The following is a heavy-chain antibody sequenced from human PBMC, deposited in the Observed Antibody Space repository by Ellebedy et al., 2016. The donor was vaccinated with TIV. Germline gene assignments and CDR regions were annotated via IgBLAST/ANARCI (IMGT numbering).Heavy chain of an antibody. Sequence: SGPTLVKPTQTLTLTCTFSGFSLSTSRLSVSWIRQPPGKALEWLARIDWDDDKFYNTSLRTRVTISKDSSENQVVLTMTNMDPEDTATYYCARISSGWGFDYWGQGALVTVSS. V-gene: IGHV2-70*17. CDR3: ARISSGWGFDY. D-gene: IGHD6-19*01. CDR1: GFSLSTSRLS. J-gene: IGHJ4*02. CDR2: IDWDDDK.